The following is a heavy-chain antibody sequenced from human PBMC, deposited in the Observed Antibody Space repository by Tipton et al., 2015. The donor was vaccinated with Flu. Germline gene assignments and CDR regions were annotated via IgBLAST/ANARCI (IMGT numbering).Heavy chain of an antibody. J-gene: IGHJ1*01. CDR3: AREADYYGSGFKYFQH. CDR1: GGSISSGGYY. Sequence: TLSLTCTVSGGSISSGGYYWSWIRQHPGKGLEWIGYIYYSGSTYYNPSLKSLVTISVDTSKNQFSLKLSSVTAAGTAVYYCAREADYYGSGFKYFQHWGQGTLVTVSS. D-gene: IGHD3-10*01. V-gene: IGHV4-31*01. CDR2: IYYSGST.